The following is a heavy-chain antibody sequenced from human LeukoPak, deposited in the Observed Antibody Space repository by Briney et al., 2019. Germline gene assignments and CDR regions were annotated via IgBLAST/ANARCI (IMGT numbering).Heavy chain of an antibody. CDR3: ARTSYYSGSGAYYYFDY. CDR2: IDWDDDK. V-gene: IGHV2-70*04. CDR1: GFSLSSGGMR. J-gene: IGHJ4*02. Sequence: SGPTLVNPTQTLTLTCTFSGFSLSSGGMRVSWIRQPPGKALEWLARIDWDDDKFCSTSLKTRLTISKDTSKNQVVLTMANMDPVDTATYYCARTSYYSGSGAYYYFDYWGQGILVTVSS. D-gene: IGHD3-10*01.